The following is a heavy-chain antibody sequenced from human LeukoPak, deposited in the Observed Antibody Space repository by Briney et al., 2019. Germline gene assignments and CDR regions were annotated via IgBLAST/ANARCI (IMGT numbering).Heavy chain of an antibody. CDR1: GGSFSGYY. CDR2: ISHKGRT. J-gene: IGHJ5*02. V-gene: IGHV4-34*01. CDR3: ARVPDITARPCDT. Sequence: PSETLSLTCAVYGGSFSGYYWTLIRQTPGKGLEWIGEISHKGRTSSNPSLKRRVTIFVDYYNKQFSLRMTSVTAADTGVYYCARVPDITARPCDTWGPGTLVTVSS. D-gene: IGHD1-1*01.